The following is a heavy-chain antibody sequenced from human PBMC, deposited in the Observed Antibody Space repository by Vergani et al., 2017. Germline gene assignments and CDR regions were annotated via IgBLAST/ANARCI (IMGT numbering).Heavy chain of an antibody. V-gene: IGHV1-69*01. CDR2: IIPIFGTA. Sequence: QVQLVQSGAEVKKPGSSVKVSCKASGGTFSSYAISWVRQAPGQGLEWMGGIIPIFGTANYEQKFQGRVTITADDSTSTAYMELSSLRSEDKAVYDCARGSRVYYYYGMDVWGQGTTVTVSS. J-gene: IGHJ6*02. CDR3: ARGSRVYYYYGMDV. CDR1: GGTFSSYA.